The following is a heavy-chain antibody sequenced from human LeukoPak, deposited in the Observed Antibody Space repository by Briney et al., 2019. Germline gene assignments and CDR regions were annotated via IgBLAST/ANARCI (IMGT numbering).Heavy chain of an antibody. D-gene: IGHD1-26*01. CDR2: IIPILGAP. CDR1: GGTFSNYA. CDR3: ARGTYSGSYFDY. Sequence: SVKVSCKTSGGTFSNYALSWVRQAPGQGLEWTGRIIPILGAPNYAQQFQGRVTITADQSTSTAYMELSSLRSEDTAVYYCARGTYSGSYFDYWGQGTLVTVSS. J-gene: IGHJ4*02. V-gene: IGHV1-69*11.